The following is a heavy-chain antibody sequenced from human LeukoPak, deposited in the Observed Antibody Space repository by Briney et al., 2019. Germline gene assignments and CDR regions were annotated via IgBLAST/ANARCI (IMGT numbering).Heavy chain of an antibody. CDR1: GYTFTIYY. CDR3: ARGSWGIAAAADAEYNWFDP. CDR2: INPNSGGT. J-gene: IGHJ5*02. D-gene: IGHD6-13*01. V-gene: IGHV1-2*02. Sequence: GASVKVSFKSTGYTFTIYYMHWVRQAPGQGLEWVGWINPNSGGTNYAHKLQGRVTITRDTSISTAYMELSRLRSDDTAVYYRARGSWGIAAAADAEYNWFDPWGEGTLVTVPS.